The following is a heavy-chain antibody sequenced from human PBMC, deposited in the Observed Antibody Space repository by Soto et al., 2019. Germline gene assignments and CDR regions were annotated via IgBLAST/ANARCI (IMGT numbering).Heavy chain of an antibody. V-gene: IGHV3-7*01. CDR2: IKQDGSAK. J-gene: IGHJ4*02. CDR1: GFTFSNYG. Sequence: PGGSLRLSCAASGFTFSNYGMSWVRQAPGKGLEWVANIKQDGSAKNYVDSVKGRFTISRDNAKNSLDLEMNSLRVEDTAVYYCARAAVRDAYIGDWGQGTLVTVSS. D-gene: IGHD3-3*01. CDR3: ARAAVRDAYIGD.